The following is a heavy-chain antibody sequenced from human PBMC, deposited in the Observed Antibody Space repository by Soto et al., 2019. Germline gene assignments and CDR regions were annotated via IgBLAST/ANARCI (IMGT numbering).Heavy chain of an antibody. V-gene: IGHV3-23*01. D-gene: IGHD3-9*01. CDR1: GFTFSSYA. CDR2: ISGSGGST. Sequence: GGSLRLSCTASGFTFSSYAMSWVRQAPGKGLEWVSAISGSGGSTYYADSVKGRFTISRDNSKNTLYLQLNSLRAEDTAVYYCAKVPYYDILTGYYFDYWGQGTLVTVSS. J-gene: IGHJ4*02. CDR3: AKVPYYDILTGYYFDY.